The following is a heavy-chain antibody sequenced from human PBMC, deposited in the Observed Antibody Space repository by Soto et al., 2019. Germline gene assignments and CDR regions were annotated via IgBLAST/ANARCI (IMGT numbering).Heavy chain of an antibody. Sequence: GESLKISCKGSGYSFTSYWIGWVRQMPGKGLEWMGIIYPGDSDTRYSPSFQGQVTISADKSISTAYLQWSSLKASDTAMYYCARHVKYCSSTSCYTSSYYYYYGMDVWGQGTTVTVSS. D-gene: IGHD2-2*02. CDR1: GYSFTSYW. CDR2: IYPGDSDT. CDR3: ARHVKYCSSTSCYTSSYYYYYGMDV. V-gene: IGHV5-51*01. J-gene: IGHJ6*02.